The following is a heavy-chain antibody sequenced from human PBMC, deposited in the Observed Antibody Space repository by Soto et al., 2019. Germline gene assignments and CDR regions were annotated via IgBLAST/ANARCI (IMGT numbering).Heavy chain of an antibody. V-gene: IGHV4-59*01. J-gene: IGHJ5*02. CDR2: T. CDR3: ARERPMPATGSYCFDP. CDR1: GDSIRNYY. Sequence: QVQLQESGPGLVKPSDTLSLTCIVSGDSIRNYYWSWIRQPPGKGLDWLGSTNYNPSLNSRVTISVDTSKNQVSLRLTYVTAEDTAVYYCARERPMPATGSYCFDPWGQGTQVTVSS. D-gene: IGHD6-13*01.